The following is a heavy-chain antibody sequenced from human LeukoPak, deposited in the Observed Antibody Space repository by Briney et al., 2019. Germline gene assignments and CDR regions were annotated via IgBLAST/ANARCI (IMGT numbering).Heavy chain of an antibody. CDR2: ISGSGGST. CDR3: AKLLGYCSSTSCTFDY. D-gene: IGHD2-2*01. Sequence: GGSLRLSCAASGFTFSSYAMSWVRQAPGKGLEWVSAISGSGGSTYYADSVKGRFTISRDNSKNTLYLQMNSLRAEDTAVYYCAKLLGYCSSTSCTFDYWGQGTLVTVSS. J-gene: IGHJ4*02. V-gene: IGHV3-23*01. CDR1: GFTFSSYA.